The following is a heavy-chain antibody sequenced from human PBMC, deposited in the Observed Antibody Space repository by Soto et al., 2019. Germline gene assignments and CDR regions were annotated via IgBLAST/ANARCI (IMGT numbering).Heavy chain of an antibody. Sequence: PGESLKISCQGSGDSFTSYWIGWVRQRPGKGLEWMGRINPSDSYTTYSPSFQGHVIISTDKSFSTAYLQWSGLKASDTALYYCARLGYCTGTSCYTFDSWGQGTLGTVSS. CDR3: ARLGYCTGTSCYTFDS. J-gene: IGHJ4*02. D-gene: IGHD2-2*02. CDR2: INPSDSYT. CDR1: GDSFTSYW. V-gene: IGHV5-10-1*01.